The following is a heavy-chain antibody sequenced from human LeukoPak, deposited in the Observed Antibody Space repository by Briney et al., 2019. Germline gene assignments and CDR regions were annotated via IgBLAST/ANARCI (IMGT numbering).Heavy chain of an antibody. CDR1: GFTVGSNY. D-gene: IGHD2-15*01. CDR2: ISSGGTT. J-gene: IGHJ6*02. CDR3: ATRVAPGYYYGMDV. V-gene: IGHV3-66*01. Sequence: PGGSLRLSCAASGFTVGSNYMSWVRQAPGKGLEWVSIISSGGTTSYADSVKGRFTISRDNSRNTLYLQMNSPRAEATAVYYCATRVAPGYYYGMDVWGQGTTVTVSS.